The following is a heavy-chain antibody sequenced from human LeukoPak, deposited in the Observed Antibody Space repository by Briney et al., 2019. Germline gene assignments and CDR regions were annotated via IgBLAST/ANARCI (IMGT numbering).Heavy chain of an antibody. CDR2: INPNSGGT. V-gene: IGHV1-2*06. Sequence: GASVKVSCKASGYTFTGYYMHWVRQAPGQGLEWMGRINPNSGGTNYAQKLQGRVTMTRDTSISTAYMELSRLRSDDTAVYYCARDHGSGSYYKIDQDYWGQGTLVTVSS. CDR1: GYTFTGYY. D-gene: IGHD3-10*01. CDR3: ARDHGSGSYYKIDQDY. J-gene: IGHJ4*02.